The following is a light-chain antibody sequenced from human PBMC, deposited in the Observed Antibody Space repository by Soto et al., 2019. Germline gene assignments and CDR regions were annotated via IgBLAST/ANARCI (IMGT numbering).Light chain of an antibody. Sequence: DIVMTQSPLSLPVTPGEPASISCRSSQSLLHSNGYNYLDWYLQKPGQSPQLLIYLGSNRASGVPDRFSCSGSGTDFTLKISRVEAEDVGVYYCMQPLQSWTFGQGTKVEIK. V-gene: IGKV2-28*01. CDR1: QSLLHSNGYNY. CDR2: LGS. CDR3: MQPLQSWT. J-gene: IGKJ1*01.